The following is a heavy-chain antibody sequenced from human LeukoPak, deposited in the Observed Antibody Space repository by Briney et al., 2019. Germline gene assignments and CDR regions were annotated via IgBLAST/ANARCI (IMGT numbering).Heavy chain of an antibody. Sequence: SGTLSLTCTVSGGSISSGDYYWSWIRQPPGKGLEWIGYIYYSGNTYYNPSLKSRVTISVDTSKNQFSLKLSSVTAADTAVYYCAREVAYYYDSSGSADAFDIWGQGTMVTVSS. CDR3: AREVAYYYDSSGSADAFDI. CDR1: GGSISSGDYY. D-gene: IGHD3-22*01. V-gene: IGHV4-30-4*01. J-gene: IGHJ3*02. CDR2: IYYSGNT.